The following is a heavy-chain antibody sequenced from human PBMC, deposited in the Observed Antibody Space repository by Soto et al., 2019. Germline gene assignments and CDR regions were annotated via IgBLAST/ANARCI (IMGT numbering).Heavy chain of an antibody. D-gene: IGHD1-7*01. CDR1: GGTFSSYA. J-gene: IGHJ6*01. V-gene: IGHV1-69*12. CDR3: ARGQPELLLPVFYYATDV. Sequence: QVQLVQSGAEVKKPGSSVKVSCKASGGTFSSYAISWVRQAPGQGLEWMGGIIPIFATANRAQTFLDRVSSSVVGATSPTYLVLGGLRSGETAVYHCARGQPELLLPVFYYATDVWGPGTTITVS. CDR2: IIPIFATA.